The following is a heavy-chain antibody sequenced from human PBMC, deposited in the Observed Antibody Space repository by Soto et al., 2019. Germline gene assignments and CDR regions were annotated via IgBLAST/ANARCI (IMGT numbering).Heavy chain of an antibody. CDR2: ISGSGGST. CDR1: GFTFSSYA. CDR3: AKGDSSSWYAGYFDY. V-gene: IGHV3-23*01. D-gene: IGHD6-13*01. J-gene: IGHJ4*02. Sequence: GGSLRLSCAASGFTFSSYAMSWVRQAPGKGLEWVSAISGSGGSTYYADSVKGRFTISRDNSKNTLYLQMNSLRAEDTAAYYCAKGDSSSWYAGYFDYWGQGTLVTVSS.